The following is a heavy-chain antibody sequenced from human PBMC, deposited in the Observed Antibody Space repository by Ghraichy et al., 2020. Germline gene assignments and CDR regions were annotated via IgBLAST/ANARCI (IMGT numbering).Heavy chain of an antibody. CDR3: AGELTRYYGMDV. D-gene: IGHD1-26*01. J-gene: IGHJ6*02. V-gene: IGHV3-30*03. Sequence: GGSLRLSCAASGFTFSSYGMHWVRQAPGKGLEWVAVISYDGSNKYYADSVKGRFTISRDNSKNTLYLQMNSLRAEDTAVHYCAGELTRYYGMDVWGQGTTVTVSS. CDR2: ISYDGSNK. CDR1: GFTFSSYG.